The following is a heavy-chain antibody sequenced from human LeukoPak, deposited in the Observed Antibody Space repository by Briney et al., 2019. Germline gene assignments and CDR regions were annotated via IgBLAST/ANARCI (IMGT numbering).Heavy chain of an antibody. CDR2: IYPDDSDT. Sequence: GESLKISCQGSGYSFSSYWIGWVRQMPGKGREWMGIIYPDDSDTRYSPSFQGQVTISADKSISTAYLQWTSLKASDTAMYYCARHRKDIGFDSWGQGTLVTVSS. CDR1: GYSFSSYW. V-gene: IGHV5-51*01. D-gene: IGHD2-15*01. CDR3: ARHRKDIGFDS. J-gene: IGHJ4*02.